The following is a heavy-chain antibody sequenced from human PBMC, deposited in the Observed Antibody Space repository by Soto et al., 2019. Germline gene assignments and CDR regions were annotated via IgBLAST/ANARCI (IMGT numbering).Heavy chain of an antibody. CDR3: TKLHCSDGSCYWVVLNDAFDI. CDR2: VSHDATKT. J-gene: IGHJ3*02. CDR1: GFTFTNFG. D-gene: IGHD2-15*01. V-gene: IGHV3-30*18. Sequence: GGSLRLSCVASGFTFTNFGMHWVRQAPGKGLEWVAVVSHDATKTYYADSVRGRFTVSRDNSKNTLYLQMNSLRAEDTAVYYCTKLHCSDGSCYWVVLNDAFDIWGQGTTVTVSS.